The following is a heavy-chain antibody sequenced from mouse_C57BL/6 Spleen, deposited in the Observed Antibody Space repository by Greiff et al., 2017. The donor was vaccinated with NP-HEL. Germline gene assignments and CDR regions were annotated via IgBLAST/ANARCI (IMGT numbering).Heavy chain of an antibody. J-gene: IGHJ2*01. Sequence: ESGPGLVKPSQSLSLTCSVTGYSITSGYYWNWIRQFPGNKLEWMGYISYDGSNNYNPSLKNRISITRDTSKNQFFLKLNSVTTEDTATYYCARADYYGSSPYFDYWGQGTTLTVSS. CDR1: GYSITSGYY. V-gene: IGHV3-6*01. CDR2: ISYDGSN. CDR3: ARADYYGSSPYFDY. D-gene: IGHD1-1*01.